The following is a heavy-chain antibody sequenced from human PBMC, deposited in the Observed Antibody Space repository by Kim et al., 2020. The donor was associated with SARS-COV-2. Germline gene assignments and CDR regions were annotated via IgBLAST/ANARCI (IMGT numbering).Heavy chain of an antibody. Sequence: SVKVSCKASGGTFSSYAISWVRQAPGQGLEWMGGIIPIFGTANYAQKFQGRVTITADESTSTAYMELSSLRSEDTAVYYCARRAEGEGYFDLWGRGTLVTVSS. CDR1: GGTFSSYA. CDR3: ARRAEGEGYFDL. J-gene: IGHJ2*01. V-gene: IGHV1-69*13. CDR2: IIPIFGTA. D-gene: IGHD1-26*01.